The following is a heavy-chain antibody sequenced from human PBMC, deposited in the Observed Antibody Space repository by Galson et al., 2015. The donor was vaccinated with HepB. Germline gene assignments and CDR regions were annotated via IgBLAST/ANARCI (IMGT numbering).Heavy chain of an antibody. Sequence: SLRLSCAASEFTFSSYWMHWVRQVPGKGLVWVSRINAVGGDTIYADSVKGRFVISRDNAKNTLYLQMNSLRPEDTALYYCVREAVSRSWYSVPRFGWFDPWGQGTLVTVPS. CDR3: VREAVSRSWYSVPRFGWFDP. J-gene: IGHJ5*02. D-gene: IGHD6-13*01. CDR1: EFTFSSYW. V-gene: IGHV3-74*01. CDR2: INAVGGDT.